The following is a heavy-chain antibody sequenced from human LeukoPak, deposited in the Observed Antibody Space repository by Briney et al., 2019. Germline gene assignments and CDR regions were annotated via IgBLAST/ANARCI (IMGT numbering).Heavy chain of an antibody. CDR2: INTDGTIT. CDR1: GFTFSSWW. V-gene: IGHV3-74*01. CDR3: IRVAAYYSDQ. J-gene: IGHJ4*02. Sequence: GGSLRLSCAASGFTFSSWWMYWVRQVPGEGLVWVSRINTDGTITTYADSVKGRFTISRDNAKSTLYLQMNNLRAEDTAVYYCIRVAAYYSDQWGQGTLVTVSS. D-gene: IGHD6-25*01.